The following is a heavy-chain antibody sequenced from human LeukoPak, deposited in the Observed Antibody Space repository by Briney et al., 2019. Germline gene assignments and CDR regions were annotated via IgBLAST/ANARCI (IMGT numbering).Heavy chain of an antibody. V-gene: IGHV4-39*07. CDR3: ARTATRASLDAFDI. Sequence: PSETLSLTCTVSGGSISSSSYYWGWIRQPPGKGLEWIGSIYYSGSTYYNPSLKSRVTISVDTSKNQFSLKLSSVTAADTAVYYCARTATRASLDAFDIWGQGTMVTVSS. CDR1: GGSISSSSYY. CDR2: IYYSGST. J-gene: IGHJ3*02.